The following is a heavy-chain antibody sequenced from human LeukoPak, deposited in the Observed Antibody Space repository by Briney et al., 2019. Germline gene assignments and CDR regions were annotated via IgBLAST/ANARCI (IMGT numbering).Heavy chain of an antibody. V-gene: IGHV3-11*04. J-gene: IGHJ5*02. CDR2: ISSSGSTI. D-gene: IGHD3-22*01. CDR3: ALRMDSSGEFDP. Sequence: GGSLRLFCAASGFPFSDYYMSWIRQAPGKGLEWVSYISSSGSTIYYADPVKGRFTISRDNAKNSLYLQMNGLRAEDTAVYNCALRMDSSGEFDPWGQGTLVTVSS. CDR1: GFPFSDYY.